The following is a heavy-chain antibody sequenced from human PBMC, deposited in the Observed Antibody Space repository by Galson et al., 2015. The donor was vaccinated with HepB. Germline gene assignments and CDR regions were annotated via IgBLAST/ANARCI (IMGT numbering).Heavy chain of an antibody. D-gene: IGHD2/OR15-2a*01. CDR1: GFNFNSYS. J-gene: IGHJ6*02. CDR3: VRDGKYFNGMDA. Sequence: SLRLSCAASGFNFNSYSMNWVRQAPGKGAEWLSYISGTSGTIYNADPVTGRFTISRDNAKNLLYLQMNSLRDEDTAVYYCVRDGKYFNGMDAWGQGTTVTVSS. CDR2: ISGTSGTI. V-gene: IGHV3-48*02.